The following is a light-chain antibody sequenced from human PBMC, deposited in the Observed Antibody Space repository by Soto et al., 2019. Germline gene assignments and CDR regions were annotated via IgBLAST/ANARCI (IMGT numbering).Light chain of an antibody. V-gene: IGLV2-14*01. CDR2: EVS. CDR3: TSYTSISTGV. J-gene: IGLJ3*02. Sequence: QSVLTQPASVSGSPGQSITISCTGTSSDVGGYDYVSWYQQHPGKAPKLLIYEVSYRPSGVSNRFSGSKSGNTASLTISGLQAEDEADYYCTSYTSISTGVFGGGTKLTVL. CDR1: SSDVGGYDY.